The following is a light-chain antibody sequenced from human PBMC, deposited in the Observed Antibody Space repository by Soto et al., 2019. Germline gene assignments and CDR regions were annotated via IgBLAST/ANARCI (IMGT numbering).Light chain of an antibody. CDR2: DAS. Sequence: EIVLTQSPGILSLSTGKSATLSCRASQSVTSGYLAWYQHKPGQAPRLLIYDASSRATGIPNRFSGSGSGTDFTLTISRLEPEDFAVYFCQQYGNSPRTFGQGTRLEIQ. CDR3: QQYGNSPRT. V-gene: IGKV3-20*01. CDR1: QSVTSGY. J-gene: IGKJ5*01.